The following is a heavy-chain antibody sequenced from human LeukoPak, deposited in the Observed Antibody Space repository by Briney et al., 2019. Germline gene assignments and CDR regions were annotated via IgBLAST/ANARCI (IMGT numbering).Heavy chain of an antibody. CDR1: GYTFTGYY. CDR2: INPNSGGT. Sequence: ASVKVSCKASGYTFTGYYMHWVRRAPGQGLEWMGWINPNSGGTNYAQKFQGRVTMTRDTSISTAYMELSRLRSDDTAVYYCAKLRRDDYGDFYYFDYWGQGTLVTVSS. V-gene: IGHV1-2*02. D-gene: IGHD4-17*01. J-gene: IGHJ4*02. CDR3: AKLRRDDYGDFYYFDY.